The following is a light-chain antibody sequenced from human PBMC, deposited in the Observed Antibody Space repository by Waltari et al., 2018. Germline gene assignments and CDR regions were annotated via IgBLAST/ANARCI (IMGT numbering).Light chain of an antibody. J-gene: IGKJ5*01. CDR3: QQRSNWPPVVT. Sequence: EIVLTQSPATLSLSPGERATLSCRASQSVSSSLAWYQHKPGQSPRLLIYYASNRATGIPARFSGSGSGTDFTRTISSLEPEDFAVYYCQQRSNWPPVVTFGQGTRLEIK. CDR1: QSVSSS. CDR2: YAS. V-gene: IGKV3-11*01.